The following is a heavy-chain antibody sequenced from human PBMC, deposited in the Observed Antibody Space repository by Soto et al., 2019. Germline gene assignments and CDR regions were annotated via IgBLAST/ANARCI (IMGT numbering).Heavy chain of an antibody. CDR2: ISYSGNT. CDR1: GGSISNFY. CDR3: ARAPMVLSRSYFDS. D-gene: IGHD2-8*01. V-gene: IGHV4-59*01. Sequence: LXLTFTFPGGSISNFYWSWIRQPPGKGLEWIGYISYSGNTNYNPSLKSRVSISVDTSKNQLSLNLTSVTAADTAVYYCARAPMVLSRSYFDSWGQGTQVTVYS. J-gene: IGHJ4*02.